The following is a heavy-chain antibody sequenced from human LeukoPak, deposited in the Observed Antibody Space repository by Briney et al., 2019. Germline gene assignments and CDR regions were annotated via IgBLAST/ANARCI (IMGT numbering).Heavy chain of an antibody. CDR1: GGSISSYY. V-gene: IGHV4-59*01. J-gene: IGHJ4*02. CDR3: ARERVDGTIAVAGFDY. D-gene: IGHD6-19*01. Sequence: SQTLSLTCTVSGGSISSYYWSWIRQSPGKGLEWIGNIYYSGRTNHNPSLKSRVTISVDTSKNQFSLKLSSVTAADTAVYYCARERVDGTIAVAGFDYWGQGTLVTVSS. CDR2: IYYSGRT.